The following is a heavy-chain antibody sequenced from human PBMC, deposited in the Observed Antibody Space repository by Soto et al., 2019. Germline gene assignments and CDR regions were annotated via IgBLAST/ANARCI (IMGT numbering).Heavy chain of an antibody. Sequence: QVQLVESGGGVVQPGRSLRLSCAASGFTFSSYAMHWVRQAPGKGLEWVAVISYDGSNKYYADSVKGRFTISRDNSKNTLYLQMNSLRAEDTAVYYCARGRDGYNDNYYYYGMDVLGQGTTVTVSS. J-gene: IGHJ6*02. CDR2: ISYDGSNK. CDR1: GFTFSSYA. CDR3: ARGRDGYNDNYYYYGMDV. V-gene: IGHV3-30-3*01. D-gene: IGHD3-22*01.